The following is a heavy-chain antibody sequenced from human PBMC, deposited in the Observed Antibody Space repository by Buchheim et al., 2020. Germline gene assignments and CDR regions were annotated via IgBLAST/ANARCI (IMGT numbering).Heavy chain of an antibody. V-gene: IGHV3-74*01. CDR1: GFTFSSDW. J-gene: IGHJ6*02. CDR3: TRSANFFRGMDV. D-gene: IGHD2-15*01. Sequence: EERLVESGGGLGQPGGSLRLSYAASGFTFSSDWMHWVRQAPGKGLVWVSRINPDGSDTTYADSVKGRFTISRDNGRNTLYLQMNSLRGEDTAIYYCTRSANFFRGMDVWGQGTT. CDR2: INPDGSDT.